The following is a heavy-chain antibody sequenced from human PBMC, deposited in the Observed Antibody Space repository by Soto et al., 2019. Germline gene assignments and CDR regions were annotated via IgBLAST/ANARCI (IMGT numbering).Heavy chain of an antibody. J-gene: IGHJ4*02. Sequence: EVQLVETGGGLIQPGGSLRLSCAVSGLTVSSNYMSWVRQAPGKGLEWVSVIYSDGGTYYADSVKGRFTISKDNSKNTLYLQMSRLRAEDMAMYYCASMVRGAPVGFWGQGTLVTVSS. V-gene: IGHV3-53*02. D-gene: IGHD3-10*01. CDR2: IYSDGGT. CDR1: GLTVSSNY. CDR3: ASMVRGAPVGF.